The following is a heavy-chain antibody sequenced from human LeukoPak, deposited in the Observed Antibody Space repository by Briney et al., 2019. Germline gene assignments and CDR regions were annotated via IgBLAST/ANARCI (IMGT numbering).Heavy chain of an antibody. J-gene: IGHJ4*02. Sequence: GGSLRLSCAASGFTFSSYDLHWVRQATGKGLEWVSAIGTAGDTYYPGSVKGRFTISRENAKNSLYLQMNSLRAGDTAVYYCARGAYVGDYFDYWGQGTLVTVSS. CDR3: ARGAYVGDYFDY. V-gene: IGHV3-13*01. D-gene: IGHD2-21*01. CDR2: IGTAGDT. CDR1: GFTFSSYD.